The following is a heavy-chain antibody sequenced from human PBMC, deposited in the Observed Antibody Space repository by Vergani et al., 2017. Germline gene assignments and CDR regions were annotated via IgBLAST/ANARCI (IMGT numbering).Heavy chain of an antibody. J-gene: IGHJ3*02. D-gene: IGHD3-22*01. CDR1: GFTFSDYY. V-gene: IGHV3-11*05. Sequence: QVQLVESGGGLVKPGGSLRLSCAASGFTFSDYYMSWIRQAPGKGLEWVSYISSSSSYTNYEDSVKGRFTISRDNAKNSLYLQMNSLRAEDTAVYYCARDLATMIVVNAFDIWGQGTMVTVSS. CDR2: ISSSSSYT. CDR3: ARDLATMIVVNAFDI.